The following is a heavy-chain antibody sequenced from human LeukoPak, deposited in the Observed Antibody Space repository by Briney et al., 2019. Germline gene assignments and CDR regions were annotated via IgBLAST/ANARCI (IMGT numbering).Heavy chain of an antibody. Sequence: GGSLRLSCAASGFSFSTYAMSWVRQAPGKGLEWVSGVNGNGGSTSYADSVKGRFTIFRDNSKNTVYLQMNSLRVEDTAVYYCAKPLYGGCDYWGQGTVVTVSS. D-gene: IGHD3-16*02. CDR3: AKPLYGGCDY. CDR1: GFSFSTYA. J-gene: IGHJ4*02. CDR2: VNGNGGST. V-gene: IGHV3-23*01.